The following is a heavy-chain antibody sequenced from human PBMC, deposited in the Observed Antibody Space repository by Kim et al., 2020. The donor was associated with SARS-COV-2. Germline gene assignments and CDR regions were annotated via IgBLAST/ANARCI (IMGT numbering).Heavy chain of an antibody. D-gene: IGHD3-22*01. CDR3: ARRGYYYDSSGYYAPVDY. V-gene: IGHV4-39*01. J-gene: IGHJ4*02. CDR1: GGSISSSSYY. Sequence: SETLSLTCTVSGGSISSSSYYWGWIRQPPGKGLEWIGSIYYSGSTYYNPSLKSRVTISVDTSKNQFSLKLSSVTAADTAVYYCARRGYYYDSSGYYAPVDYWGQGTLVTVSS. CDR2: IYYSGST.